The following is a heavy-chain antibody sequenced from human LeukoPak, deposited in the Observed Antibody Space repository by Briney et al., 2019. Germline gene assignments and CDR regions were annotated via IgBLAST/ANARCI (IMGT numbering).Heavy chain of an antibody. CDR2: ITGSGGDG. D-gene: IGHD3-3*01. J-gene: IGHJ4*02. CDR1: GFTFNNYA. CDR3: AKMAIAKGATQGRGFLQFDF. Sequence: GGSLRLSCTASGFTFNNYAMSRVRQAPGKGPEWVSLITGSGGDGYTVDSVKGRFIISRDNSKNSIYLQLNSLRPEDTAVYYCAKMAIAKGATQGRGFLQFDFWGQGTLVTVSS. V-gene: IGHV3-23*01.